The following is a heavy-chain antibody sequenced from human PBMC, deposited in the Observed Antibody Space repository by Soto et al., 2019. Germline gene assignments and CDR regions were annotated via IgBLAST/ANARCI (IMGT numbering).Heavy chain of an antibody. CDR3: AKVRRFGELRSHY. CDR1: GFTFSSYA. V-gene: IGHV3-23*01. D-gene: IGHD3-10*01. Sequence: EVQLLESGGGLVQPGGSLRLSCAASGFTFSSYAMSWVRQAQGKGLEWVSAIGVSGDTTYYADSVKGRFTISRHNSKNTLYLQIGSLRAEETAVYYCAKVRRFGELRSHYWGQGTLVTVSS. CDR2: IGVSGDTT. J-gene: IGHJ4*02.